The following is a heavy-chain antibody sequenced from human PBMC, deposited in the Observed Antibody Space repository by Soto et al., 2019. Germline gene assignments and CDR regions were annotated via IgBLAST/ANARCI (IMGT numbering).Heavy chain of an antibody. CDR3: AETYYESSGNTDY. V-gene: IGHV1-69*01. CDR2: IIPIFGTA. CDR1: GGTFSSYA. Sequence: QVQLVQSGAEVKKPGYSVKVYCKASGGTFSSYAISWVRQAPGQGLELMGGIIPIFGTANYAQTFQGRVTITADEPTSTAYSELSSLRSEDTAVEYCAETYYESSGNTDYCGQGPLATVSS. D-gene: IGHD3-22*01. J-gene: IGHJ4*02.